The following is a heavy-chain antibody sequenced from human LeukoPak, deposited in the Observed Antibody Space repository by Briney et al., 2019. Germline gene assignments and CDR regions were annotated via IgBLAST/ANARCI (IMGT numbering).Heavy chain of an antibody. CDR1: GYTFSGYY. J-gene: IGHJ5*02. CDR3: ARGYSSSCFDP. Sequence: ASVKVSCKTSGYTFSGYYLHWVRQAPGQGLEWMGWINPNSGGTNYAQKLQGRVTMTTDTSTSTAYMELRSLRSDDTAVYYCARGYSSSCFDPWGQGTLVTVSS. CDR2: INPNSGGT. V-gene: IGHV1-2*02. D-gene: IGHD6-13*01.